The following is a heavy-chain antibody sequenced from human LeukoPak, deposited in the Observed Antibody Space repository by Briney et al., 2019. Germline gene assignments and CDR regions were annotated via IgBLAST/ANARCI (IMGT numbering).Heavy chain of an antibody. Sequence: SETLSLTCAVYGGSFSGQYWGWIRQPPGKGLEWIGEINHGGSISYNASLKSRVTISLDTSKNQFSLKLSSVTAADTAVYYCAGGDYHGSESYANYWGQGTLVTDSS. CDR2: INHGGSI. D-gene: IGHD3-10*01. V-gene: IGHV4-34*01. CDR3: AGGDYHGSESYANY. CDR1: GGSFSGQY. J-gene: IGHJ4*02.